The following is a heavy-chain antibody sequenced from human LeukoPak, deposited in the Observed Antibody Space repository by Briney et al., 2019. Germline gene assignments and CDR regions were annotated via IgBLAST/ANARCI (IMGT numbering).Heavy chain of an antibody. CDR1: GFTFSNYN. CDR2: ISYDGGNK. D-gene: IGHD4-17*01. Sequence: GGSLRLSCAASGFTFSNYNMNWVRQAPGKGLEWVAVISYDGGNKHYADSVKGRFTISRDNSKNTLFLQMNSLRAEDTAVYYCAKDRTTVTTDFDYWGQGTLVTVSS. CDR3: AKDRTTVTTDFDY. V-gene: IGHV3-30*18. J-gene: IGHJ4*02.